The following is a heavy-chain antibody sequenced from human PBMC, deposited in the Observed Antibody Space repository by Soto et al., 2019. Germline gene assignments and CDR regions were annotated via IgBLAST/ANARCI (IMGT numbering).Heavy chain of an antibody. Sequence: EVQLLESGGGLVQPGGSLSLSCAASAFTFNNYAMSWVRQAPGKGLEWVSGIGGSGRTTYYADSVKGRFTISRDNSNNTRFLQMNSLRAEDTAGYYCAKRRYSDSSGDFYDYWGQGTLVTVSS. D-gene: IGHD3-22*01. CDR3: AKRRYSDSSGDFYDY. CDR1: AFTFNNYA. CDR2: IGGSGRTT. J-gene: IGHJ4*02. V-gene: IGHV3-23*01.